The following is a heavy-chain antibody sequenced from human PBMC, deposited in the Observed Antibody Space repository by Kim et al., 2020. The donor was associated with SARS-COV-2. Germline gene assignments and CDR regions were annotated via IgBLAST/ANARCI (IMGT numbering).Heavy chain of an antibody. CDR2: ISGSGGST. CDR1: GFTFSSYA. CDR3: AKGGADYYGSGKYYYYGMDV. D-gene: IGHD3-10*01. J-gene: IGHJ6*02. V-gene: IGHV3-23*01. Sequence: GGSLRLSCAASGFTFSSYAMSWVRQAPGKGLEWVSAISGSGGSTYYADSVKGRFTISRDNSKNTLYLQMNSLRAEDTAVYYCAKGGADYYGSGKYYYYGMDVWGQGTTVTVSS.